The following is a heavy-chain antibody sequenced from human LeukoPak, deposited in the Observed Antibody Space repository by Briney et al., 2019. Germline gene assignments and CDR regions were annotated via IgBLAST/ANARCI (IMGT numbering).Heavy chain of an antibody. V-gene: IGHV4-39*01. J-gene: IGHJ6*03. Sequence: KPSETLSLTRTVPGGSISSRSYYSGWIRQPPRKGLEWIGSIYYSGSTYYNPSLKSRVTISVDTSKNQFSLKLSSVTAADTAVYYCARHVRSPRALYYVDVWGKGTTVTVSS. CDR1: GGSISSRSYY. D-gene: IGHD3-10*02. CDR3: ARHVRSPRALYYVDV. CDR2: IYYSGST.